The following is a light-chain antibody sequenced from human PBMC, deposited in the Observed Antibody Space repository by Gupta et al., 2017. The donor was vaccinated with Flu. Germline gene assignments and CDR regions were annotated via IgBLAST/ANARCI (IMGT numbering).Light chain of an antibody. V-gene: IGKV1-9*01. CDR2: GTS. CDR3: QHGDNWPRT. J-gene: IGKJ1*01. CDR1: QKIHHY. Sequence: PSLLSASIGDRVTITCRTSQKIHHYLAWYQQKAGRAPRLLIYGTSRVQSGVPSRFSGSGYGTEFTLTIDSRQPEDFATYHCQHGDNWPRTFGQGTKVDVK.